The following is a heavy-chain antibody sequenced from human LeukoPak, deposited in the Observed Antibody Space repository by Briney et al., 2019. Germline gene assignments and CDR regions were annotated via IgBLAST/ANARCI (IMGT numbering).Heavy chain of an antibody. Sequence: PGGSLRLSCAASGFTFSSYEMNWVRQAPGKGLGWVSYISSSGSTIYYADSVKGRFTISRDNAKNSLYLQMNSLRAEDTAVYYCARERVSALDYWGQGTLVTVSS. CDR1: GFTFSSYE. CDR2: ISSSGSTI. J-gene: IGHJ4*02. V-gene: IGHV3-48*03. CDR3: ARERVSALDY.